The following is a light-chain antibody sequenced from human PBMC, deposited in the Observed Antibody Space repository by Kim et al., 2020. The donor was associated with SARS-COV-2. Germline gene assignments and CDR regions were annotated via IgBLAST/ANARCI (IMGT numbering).Light chain of an antibody. V-gene: IGKV1-39*01. CDR2: AAS. J-gene: IGKJ2*01. CDR1: HNISNY. Sequence: DIQMTQSPSSLSASVGDRVTITGRASHNISNYLNWYQQKPGKAPNLLIYAASTLQSGVPSRFSGSGSGTDFTLTISSLQPEDFATYYCQQSYTTLMYTFGQGTKLEI. CDR3: QQSYTTLMYT.